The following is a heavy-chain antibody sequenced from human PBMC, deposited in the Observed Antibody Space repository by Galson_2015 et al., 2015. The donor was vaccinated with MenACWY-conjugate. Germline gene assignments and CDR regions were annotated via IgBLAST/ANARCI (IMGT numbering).Heavy chain of an antibody. CDR3: ARGVAVAYLSGWFDP. D-gene: IGHD6-19*01. Sequence: CVIFGDSVSSHSAAWNWIRQSPSRGLEWLGRTSYRSKWYNDYAVSVKSRITINPDTSKNQFSLQLKSVTPEDTAVYYCARGVAVAYLSGWFDPWGQGTLVTVSS. J-gene: IGHJ5*02. V-gene: IGHV6-1*01. CDR1: GDSVSSHSAA. CDR2: TSYRSKWYN.